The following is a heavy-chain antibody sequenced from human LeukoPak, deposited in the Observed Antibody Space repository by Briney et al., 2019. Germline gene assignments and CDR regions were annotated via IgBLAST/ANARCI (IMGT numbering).Heavy chain of an antibody. CDR1: GFTFSSYW. Sequence: GESLRLSCAASGFTFSSYWMSWVRQAPGKGLEWVANIKQDGTEKNYVDSVKGRFTISRDNAKNSLYLQMNSLRVDDTAVYYCAKGVRAVAGTSWPNWGQGTLVTVSS. J-gene: IGHJ4*02. D-gene: IGHD6-19*01. CDR2: IKQDGTEK. CDR3: AKGVRAVAGTSWPN. V-gene: IGHV3-7*01.